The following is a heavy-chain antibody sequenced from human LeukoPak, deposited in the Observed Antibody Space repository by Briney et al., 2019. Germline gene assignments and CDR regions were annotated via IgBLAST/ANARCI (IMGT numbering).Heavy chain of an antibody. J-gene: IGHJ6*03. D-gene: IGHD3-10*01. Sequence: ASVKVSCKASGYTFTGYYMHWVRQAPGQGLEWMGWINPNSGGTNYAQKFQGRVTTTRDTSISTAYMELSRLRSDDTAVYYCARDWRWVWFGEFTHLGYYYYMDVWGKGTTVTISS. CDR1: GYTFTGYY. CDR2: INPNSGGT. V-gene: IGHV1-2*02. CDR3: ARDWRWVWFGEFTHLGYYYYMDV.